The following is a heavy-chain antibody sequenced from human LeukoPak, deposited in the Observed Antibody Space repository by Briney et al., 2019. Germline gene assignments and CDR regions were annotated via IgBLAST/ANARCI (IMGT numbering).Heavy chain of an antibody. V-gene: IGHV4-59*08. J-gene: IGHJ5*02. CDR3: ARCVAVAAWFDP. Sequence: SETLSLTCTVSGGSISAYYWYWIRQPPGKGLEWTGYIYYSGSTKYNPSLKSRATISVDTSKTQFSLELSSVNAADTAVYYCARCVAVAAWFDPWGQGTLVTVSS. CDR1: GGSISAYY. D-gene: IGHD6-19*01. CDR2: IYYSGST.